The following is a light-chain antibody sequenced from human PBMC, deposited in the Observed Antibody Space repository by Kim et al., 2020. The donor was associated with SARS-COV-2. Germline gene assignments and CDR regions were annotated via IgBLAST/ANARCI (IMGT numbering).Light chain of an antibody. V-gene: IGLV1-44*01. CDR3: ATWDVSLNGWV. CDR1: SSNIGSHA. J-gene: IGLJ3*02. CDR2: NNN. Sequence: GRRVTISCSGSSSNIGSHAVNWYQQLPGTAPKLLIYNNNQRPSGVSDRFSGSRSGTSASLAISGLQSEDEADYYCATWDVSLNGWVFGGGTQLTVL.